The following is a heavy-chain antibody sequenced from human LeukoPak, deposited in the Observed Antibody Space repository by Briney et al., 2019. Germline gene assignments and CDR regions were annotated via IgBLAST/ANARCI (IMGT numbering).Heavy chain of an antibody. CDR2: ISSSGSTI. V-gene: IGHV3-48*03. CDR1: GFTFSSYE. Sequence: GGSLRLSCAASGFTFSSYEMNWVRRAPGKGRRWVSYISSSGSTIYYADSVKGRFTISRDNAKNSLYLQMNSLRAEDTAVYYCARDRVGMDFWGQGTLVTVSS. CDR3: ARDRVGMDF. D-gene: IGHD1-26*01. J-gene: IGHJ4*02.